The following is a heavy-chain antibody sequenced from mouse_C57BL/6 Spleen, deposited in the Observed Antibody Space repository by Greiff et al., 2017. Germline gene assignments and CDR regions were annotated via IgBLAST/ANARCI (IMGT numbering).Heavy chain of an antibody. J-gene: IGHJ4*01. CDR3: ARGQTGLIPPLEY. D-gene: IGHD3-2*01. CDR2: IHPKSGST. Sequence: QVQLKQSGAELVKPGASVKLSCKASGYTFTSYWMHWVKQRPGQGLEWIGMIHPKSGSTNYNEKFKSKATLTVDKSSSTAYMQLSSLTSEDSAVYYCARGQTGLIPPLEYWGQGTPVTVSS. CDR1: GYTFTSYW. V-gene: IGHV1-64*01.